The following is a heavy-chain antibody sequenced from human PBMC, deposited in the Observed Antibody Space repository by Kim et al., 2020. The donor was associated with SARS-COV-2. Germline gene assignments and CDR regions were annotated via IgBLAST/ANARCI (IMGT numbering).Heavy chain of an antibody. CDR3: ARVASIFGWSYTISYYYG. D-gene: IGHD1-26*01. CDR2: IRHNGSEK. V-gene: IGHV3-7*01. Sequence: GGSLRLSCAASGFTFSNYSMTWVRQAPGKGLEWVANIRHNGSEKYYADSVKGRFTISRDNAKNSLYLQMNSLRAEDTAVYYCARVASIFGWSYTISYYYG. CDR1: GFTFSNYS. J-gene: IGHJ6*01.